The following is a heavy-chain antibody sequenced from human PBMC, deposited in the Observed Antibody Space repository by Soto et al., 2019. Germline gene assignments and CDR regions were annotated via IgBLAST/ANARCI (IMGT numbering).Heavy chain of an antibody. CDR3: ARDQLSSGLYVWFDP. D-gene: IGHD6-25*01. CDR1: GGSISTYY. V-gene: IGHV4-59*01. CDR2: IYYDGST. Sequence: HVQLQESGPGLVKPSETLSLTCTVSGGSISTYYWSWIRQPPGKGLEWIGYIYYDGSTSYNLSPRSHVTISVDTSKHQFSLIPGSVTSADTAVYYCARDQLSSGLYVWFDPWGQGTLVTVSS. J-gene: IGHJ5*02.